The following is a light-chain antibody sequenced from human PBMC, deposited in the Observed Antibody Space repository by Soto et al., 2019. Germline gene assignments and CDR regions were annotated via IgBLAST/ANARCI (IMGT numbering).Light chain of an antibody. J-gene: IGKJ4*01. V-gene: IGKV1-9*01. CDR2: AAS. CDR1: QAIGTY. Sequence: DIQLTQSPSFLSASIGDSVTITCRASQAIGTYLAWYQQKPGKAPNLLVYAASTLHSGVPSRFSGSGSGTEFTLTITSLQPEDGATYYCQQLHTYLLTVGGGTKVQIK. CDR3: QQLHTYLLT.